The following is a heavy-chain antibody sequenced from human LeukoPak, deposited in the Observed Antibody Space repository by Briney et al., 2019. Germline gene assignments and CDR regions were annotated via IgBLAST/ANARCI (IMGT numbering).Heavy chain of an antibody. CDR1: GGSISSYY. CDR2: IYYSGST. D-gene: IGHD6-19*01. V-gene: IGHV4-59*01. CDR3: ARGGQWLVRFDP. Sequence: SETLSLTCTVSGGSISSYYWSWIRQPPGKGLEWIGYIYYSGSTNYNPSLKSRVTISVHTSKNQFSLKLSSVTAADTAVYYCARGGQWLVRFDPWGQGTLVTVSS. J-gene: IGHJ5*02.